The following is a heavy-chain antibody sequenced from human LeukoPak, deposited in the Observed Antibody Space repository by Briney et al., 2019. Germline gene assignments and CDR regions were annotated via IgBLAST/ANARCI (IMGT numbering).Heavy chain of an antibody. J-gene: IGHJ5*02. V-gene: IGHV3-21*01. CDR3: ASYTAMALLFDP. D-gene: IGHD5-18*01. CDR2: ISSSSGYI. CDR1: GFTFSSYS. Sequence: HPGGSLRLSCAASGFTFSSYSMNWVRQAPGKGLEWVSSISSSSGYIYYADSVKGRFTISRDNAKNSLYLQMNSLRAEDTAVYYCASYTAMALLFDPWGQGTLVTVSS.